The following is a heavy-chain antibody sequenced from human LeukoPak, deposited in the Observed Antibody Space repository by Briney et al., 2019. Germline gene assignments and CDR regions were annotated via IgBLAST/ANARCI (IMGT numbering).Heavy chain of an antibody. CDR3: ARTRYNSGGGDY. CDR2: IWFDGSNQ. CDR1: GFTIRDYH. V-gene: IGHV3-33*01. D-gene: IGHD6-19*01. J-gene: IGHJ4*02. Sequence: GGSLRLSCAASGFTIRDYHMNWVRQAPGKGLEWVAVIWFDGSNQYYADSVRGRFTISRDNSNNMLYLQMNSLRAEDTAVYYCARTRYNSGGGDYWGQGTPVTVSP.